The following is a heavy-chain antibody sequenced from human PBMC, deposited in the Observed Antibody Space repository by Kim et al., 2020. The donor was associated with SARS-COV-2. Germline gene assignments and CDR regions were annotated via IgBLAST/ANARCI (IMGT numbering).Heavy chain of an antibody. Sequence: GGSLRLSCAASGLSFSAFAMSWVRQSPGKGLEWVSSISERDGSAYYADSVKGRFTISRDNSKDTLCLQMNSLRAEDTAVYYCAKVHYSGSSSGDYWGQGTLVTVSS. V-gene: IGHV3-23*01. J-gene: IGHJ4*02. CDR2: ISERDGSA. CDR3: AKVHYSGSSSGDY. CDR1: GLSFSAFA. D-gene: IGHD3-10*01.